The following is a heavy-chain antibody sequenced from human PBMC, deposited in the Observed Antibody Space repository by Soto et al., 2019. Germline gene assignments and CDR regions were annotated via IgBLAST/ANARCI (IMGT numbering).Heavy chain of an antibody. CDR3: ASPFLASGLAVVAAKDAFDI. CDR1: GGSFSGYY. J-gene: IGHJ3*02. V-gene: IGHV4-34*01. CDR2: INHSGST. D-gene: IGHD2-15*01. Sequence: SETLSLTCAVYGGSFSGYYWSWIRQPPGKGLEWIGEINHSGSTNYNPSLKSRVTISVDTSKNQFSLKLSSVTDADTAVYYCASPFLASGLAVVAAKDAFDIWGQGTMVTVSS.